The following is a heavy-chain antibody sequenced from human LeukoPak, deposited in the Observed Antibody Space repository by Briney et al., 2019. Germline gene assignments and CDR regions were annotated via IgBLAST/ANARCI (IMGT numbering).Heavy chain of an antibody. J-gene: IGHJ6*03. V-gene: IGHV3-64*01. CDR3: ARDISIAARSRPHYYYYMDV. D-gene: IGHD6-6*01. CDR1: GFTFSSYA. Sequence: GSLRLSCAASGFTFSSYAMHWVRQAPGKGLEYASAISSNGGSTYYANSVKGRFTISRDNSKNTLYLQMGSLRAEDMAVYYCARDISIAARSRPHYYYYMDVWGKGTTVTVSS. CDR2: ISSNGGST.